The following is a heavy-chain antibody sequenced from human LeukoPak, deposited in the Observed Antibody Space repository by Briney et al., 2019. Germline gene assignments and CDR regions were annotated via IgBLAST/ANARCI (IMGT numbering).Heavy chain of an antibody. CDR3: GRGGWSVDY. CDR1: GDSMTGYY. Sequence: KPSETLSLTCTISGDSMTGYYWSWFRQPPGKGLEWIGYIYYSGSTAYSPSLKSRVTISVDTSKNLFSLNLNSVSAADTAIYFCGRGGWSVDYWGRGTLVTVSS. D-gene: IGHD6-19*01. V-gene: IGHV4-59*12. J-gene: IGHJ4*02. CDR2: IYYSGST.